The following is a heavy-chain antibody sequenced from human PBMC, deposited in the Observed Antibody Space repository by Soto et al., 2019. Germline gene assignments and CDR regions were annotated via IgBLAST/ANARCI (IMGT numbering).Heavy chain of an antibody. CDR2: IHPNGGHT. Sequence: QVQLVQSGAEVKKPGAAVMVSCKASGYTFTSTWMHWVRQAPGQGLEWMGVIHPNGGHTSYAEKFQGRITMTRDTSTATDYMQLRSLGSEDTAIYYCARDQSHSDLYWWLDVWGQGTLVTVSS. CDR3: ARDQSHSDLYWWLDV. D-gene: IGHD2-15*01. J-gene: IGHJ5*02. CDR1: GYTFTSTW. V-gene: IGHV1-46*01.